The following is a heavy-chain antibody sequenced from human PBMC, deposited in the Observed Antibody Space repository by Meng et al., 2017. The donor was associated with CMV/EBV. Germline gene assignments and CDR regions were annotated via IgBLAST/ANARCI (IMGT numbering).Heavy chain of an antibody. V-gene: IGHV1-8*01. D-gene: IGHD2-2*02. CDR3: ARGRSAGVVVPAAIRGYWYFDL. CDR1: YD. Sequence: YDINWVGQATGQGLEWLGWMNPNSGNTGYAQKFQGRVTMTRNTSISTAYMELSSLRSEDTAVYYCARGRSAGVVVPAAIRGYWYFDLWGRGTLVTVSS. J-gene: IGHJ2*01. CDR2: MNPNSGNT.